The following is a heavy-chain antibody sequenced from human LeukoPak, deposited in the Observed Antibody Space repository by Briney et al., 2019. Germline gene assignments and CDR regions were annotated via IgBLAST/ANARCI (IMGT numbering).Heavy chain of an antibody. CDR2: INQDGSEK. CDR1: GFTFSKHW. V-gene: IGHV3-7*01. Sequence: GGSLRLSCAASGFTFSKHWVSWVRQAPGKGLEWVANINQDGSEKYYVDSVRGRFTISRDNAKNSLYLQMNSLRAEDTAVYYCARVKQQLVPLPDAFDIWGQGTMVTVSS. J-gene: IGHJ3*02. D-gene: IGHD6-13*01. CDR3: ARVKQQLVPLPDAFDI.